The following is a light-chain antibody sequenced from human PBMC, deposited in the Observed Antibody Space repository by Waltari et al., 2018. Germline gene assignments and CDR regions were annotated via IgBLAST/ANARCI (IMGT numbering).Light chain of an antibody. Sequence: IQMTQSPSFPSASPGDRVTISCRASRDIDTFLNWYQQRPGKPPKRLIYAVSNLENGVPSRFSGSGSGTDFTLTISSLQPEDFATYYCLQYDLNPYTFGPGTKVEI. V-gene: IGKV1-13*02. CDR1: RDIDTF. CDR2: AVS. J-gene: IGKJ2*01. CDR3: LQYDLNPYT.